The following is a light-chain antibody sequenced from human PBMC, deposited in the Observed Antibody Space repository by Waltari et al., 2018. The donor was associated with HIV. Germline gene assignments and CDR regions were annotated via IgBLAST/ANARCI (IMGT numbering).Light chain of an antibody. CDR1: SSNIGAGFA. Sequence: QSVLTQPPSVSGAPGHRFIISCTGSSSNIGAGFALHWYQQLPGTAPKLLIYVNTNRPSGVPDRFSGSKSGTSASLAITGLQAEDEARYYCQSYDTGLSAYVFGSGTDVTVL. J-gene: IGLJ1*01. CDR3: QSYDTGLSAYV. V-gene: IGLV1-40*01. CDR2: VNT.